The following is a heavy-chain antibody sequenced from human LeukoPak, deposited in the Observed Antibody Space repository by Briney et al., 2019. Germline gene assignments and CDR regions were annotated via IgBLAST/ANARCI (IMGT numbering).Heavy chain of an antibody. V-gene: IGHV3-30*03. CDR1: GFTFSSYG. CDR2: ISYDGSNK. CDR3: ARALAPYGSGSSYYYYYGMDV. J-gene: IGHJ6*02. D-gene: IGHD3-10*01. Sequence: GGSLRLSCAASGFTFSSYGMHWVRQAPGKGLEWVAVISYDGSNKYYADSVKGRFTISRDNAKNSLYLQMNSLRAEDTAVYYCARALAPYGSGSSYYYYYGMDVWGQGTTVTVSS.